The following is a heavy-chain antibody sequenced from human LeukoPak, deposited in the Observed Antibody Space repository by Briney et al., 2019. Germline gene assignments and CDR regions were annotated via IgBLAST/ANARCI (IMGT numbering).Heavy chain of an antibody. V-gene: IGHV5-51*01. D-gene: IGHD2-8*01. CDR1: GYSFTSYW. CDR2: IYPDDSDT. J-gene: IGHJ6*03. Sequence: PGESLKISCKGSGYSFTSYWIGWVRQMPGKGLEWMGIIYPDDSDTRYSPSFEGQVIISVDKSISTAHLQWSSLKASDTATYYCARHGHCTNGVCYSNYYYYMDVWGKGTTVTVSS. CDR3: ARHGHCTNGVCYSNYYYYMDV.